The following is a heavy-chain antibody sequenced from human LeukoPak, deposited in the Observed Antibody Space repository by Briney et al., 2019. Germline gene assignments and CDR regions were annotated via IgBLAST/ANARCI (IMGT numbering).Heavy chain of an antibody. Sequence: GGSLRLSCAASGFTSSSYNMNWVRQAPGKGLEWVSSISSSSSYIYYADSVKGRFTISRDNAKNSLYLQMNSLRAEDTAVYYCARVSGLGYCSGGSCLEVGYWGQGTLVTVSS. CDR3: ARVSGLGYCSGGSCLEVGY. CDR2: ISSSSSYI. J-gene: IGHJ4*02. CDR1: GFTSSSYN. V-gene: IGHV3-21*01. D-gene: IGHD2-15*01.